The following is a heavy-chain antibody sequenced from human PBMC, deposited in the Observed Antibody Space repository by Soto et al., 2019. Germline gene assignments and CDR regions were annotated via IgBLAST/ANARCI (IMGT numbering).Heavy chain of an antibody. V-gene: IGHV4-39*01. CDR1: GGSISSGSYY. CDR2: IYYSGGT. D-gene: IGHD1-1*01. CDR3: ARGDTIGTRRRDY. Sequence: QLQLQESGPGLVKPSETLSLTCTVSGGSISSGSYYWGWIRQPPGKGLEWIGSIYYSGGTRYNPSLKSRVTMSVDTSKNQRPRRLSSVTAADTAVYYCARGDTIGTRRRDYWGQGTLATVSS. J-gene: IGHJ4*02.